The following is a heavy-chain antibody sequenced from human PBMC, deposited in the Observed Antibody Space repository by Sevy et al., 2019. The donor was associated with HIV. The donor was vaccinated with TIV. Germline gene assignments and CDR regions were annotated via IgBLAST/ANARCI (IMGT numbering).Heavy chain of an antibody. D-gene: IGHD6-19*01. CDR2: IKSKTDGGTT. CDR3: TTEHHSGWSMALEH. Sequence: GGSLRLSCAASGFTFSNAWMNWVRQAPGKGLEWVGRIKSKTDGGTTDYAAPVKGKITISREESKITLHLQMNSLKTEEKAVNYCTTEHHSGWSMALEHWGQGTLVTVSS. CDR1: GFTFSNAW. J-gene: IGHJ4*02. V-gene: IGHV3-15*07.